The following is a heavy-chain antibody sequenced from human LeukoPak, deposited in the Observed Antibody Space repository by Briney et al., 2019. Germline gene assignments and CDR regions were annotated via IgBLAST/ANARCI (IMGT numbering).Heavy chain of an antibody. CDR3: AKDIRRGYNYGYDQFAY. D-gene: IGHD5-18*01. CDR2: IRYDGSND. V-gene: IGHV3-30*02. CDR1: GFTFDDYA. Sequence: GGSLRLSCAASGFTFDDYAMHWVRQAPGKGLEWVAFIRYDGSNDYYADSVKGRFIISRDNSKNMLYLQMNSLRTEDTAIYYCAKDIRRGYNYGYDQFAYWGQGTLVTVSS. J-gene: IGHJ4*02.